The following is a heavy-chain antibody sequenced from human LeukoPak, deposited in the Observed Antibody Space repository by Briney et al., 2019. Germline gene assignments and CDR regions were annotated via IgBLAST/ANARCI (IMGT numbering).Heavy chain of an antibody. J-gene: IGHJ3*02. CDR1: GFTFSSYS. D-gene: IGHD4-11*01. CDR3: ARDITYSNYPDDAFDI. CDR2: INSSSSYI. V-gene: IGHV3-21*01. Sequence: PGGSLRLSCAASGFTFSSYSMNWVRQAPGKGLEWVSSINSSSSYIYYADSVKGRFTISRDNAKNSLYLQMNSLRAEDTAVYYCARDITYSNYPDDAFDIWGQGTMVTVSS.